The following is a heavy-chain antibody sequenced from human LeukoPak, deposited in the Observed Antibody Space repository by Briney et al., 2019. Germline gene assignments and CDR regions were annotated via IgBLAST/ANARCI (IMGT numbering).Heavy chain of an antibody. CDR1: GFTFSSYS. Sequence: GGSLRLSCAASGFTFSSYSVNWVRQAPGKGLEWVSYISSSGSTIYYADSVKGRFTISRDNAKNSLYLQMNSLRAEDTAVYYCVRDGPVLLTGTTFVYYFDYWGQGTLVTVSS. CDR2: ISSSGSTI. J-gene: IGHJ4*02. V-gene: IGHV3-48*04. D-gene: IGHD1-20*01. CDR3: VRDGPVLLTGTTFVYYFDY.